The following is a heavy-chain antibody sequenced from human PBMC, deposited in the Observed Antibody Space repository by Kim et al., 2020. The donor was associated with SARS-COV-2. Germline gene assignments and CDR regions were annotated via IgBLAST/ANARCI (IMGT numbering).Heavy chain of an antibody. D-gene: IGHD3-10*01. J-gene: IGHJ6*02. CDR3: AKTHRSGSYYIEYYYYYGMDV. Sequence: GGSLRLSCAASGFTFSSYGMHWVRQAPGKGLEWVAVISYDGSNKYYADSVKGRFTISRDNSKNTLYLQMNSLRAEDTAVYYCAKTHRSGSYYIEYYYYYGMDVWGQGTTVTVAS. V-gene: IGHV3-30*18. CDR1: GFTFSSYG. CDR2: ISYDGSNK.